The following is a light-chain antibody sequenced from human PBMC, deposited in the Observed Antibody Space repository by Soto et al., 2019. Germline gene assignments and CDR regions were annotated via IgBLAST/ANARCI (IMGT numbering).Light chain of an antibody. CDR2: AAS. Sequence: SQMNQSPSSLSASVGDRVTISCRASQSISSYLNWYQQKPGKAPKLLIYAASSLQSGVPSRFSGSGSGTDFTLTISSLQPEDFATYYCQQANSFPPTLTFGGGTKVAIK. CDR1: QSISSY. J-gene: IGKJ4*01. V-gene: IGKV1-39*01. CDR3: QQANSFPPTLT.